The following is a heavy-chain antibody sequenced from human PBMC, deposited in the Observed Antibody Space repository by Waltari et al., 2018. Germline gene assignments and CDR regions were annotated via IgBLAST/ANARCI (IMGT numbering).Heavy chain of an antibody. CDR1: GLIISAYA. CDR2: IRSRFKGDAT. D-gene: IGHD7-27*01. Sequence: EVQLVESGGALVQPGGSLKLSCAASGLIISAYAIHWVRQASGKGPEWVGRIRSRFKGDATAYGESVQGSVAISRDDSKNTVYLEMNSLKTDDTAVYYCIRPFEMGIDWGQGTLVTVSS. V-gene: IGHV3-73*01. J-gene: IGHJ4*02. CDR3: IRPFEMGID.